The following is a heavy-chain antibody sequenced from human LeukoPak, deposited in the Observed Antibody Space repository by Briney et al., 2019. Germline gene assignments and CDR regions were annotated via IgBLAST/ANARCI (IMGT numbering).Heavy chain of an antibody. J-gene: IGHJ4*02. Sequence: SETLSLTCAVYGGAFSGYYWSWIRQPPGKGLEWIGEINHSGSTNYNPSLKSRVTISVDTSKNQFSLKLSSVTAADTAVYYCARGRRWLQLGFDYWGQGTLVTVSS. CDR3: ARGRRWLQLGFDY. CDR2: INHSGST. V-gene: IGHV4-34*01. D-gene: IGHD5-24*01. CDR1: GGAFSGYY.